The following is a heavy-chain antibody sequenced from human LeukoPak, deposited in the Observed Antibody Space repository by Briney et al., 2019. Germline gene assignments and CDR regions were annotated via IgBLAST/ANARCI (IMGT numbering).Heavy chain of an antibody. V-gene: IGHV3-66*01. CDR1: GFTVSSNY. J-gene: IGHJ4*02. CDR3: ARDSGWSHYFDY. D-gene: IGHD6-19*01. CDR2: IYSGGNT. Sequence: GGSLRLSCAASGFTVSSNYMSWVRQAPGQGLEWVSVIYSGGNTYYADSVKGRFTISRDNSKNTLYLQMNSLRAEDTAVYYCARDSGWSHYFDYWGQGTLVTVSS.